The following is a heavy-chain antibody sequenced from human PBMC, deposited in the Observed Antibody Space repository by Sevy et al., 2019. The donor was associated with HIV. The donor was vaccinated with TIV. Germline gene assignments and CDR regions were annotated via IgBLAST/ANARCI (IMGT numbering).Heavy chain of an antibody. Sequence: GGSLRLSCAASGFTFSSHWMSWVRQAPGKGLEWVANIKQDGSEKYYVDSVKGRFTISRDNAKNSLSLQMNSLRAEDTAVYYCGRDTVRIGMDVWGQGTTVTVSS. CDR3: GRDTVRIGMDV. J-gene: IGHJ6*02. CDR1: GFTFSSHW. CDR2: IKQDGSEK. V-gene: IGHV3-7*01. D-gene: IGHD1-20*01.